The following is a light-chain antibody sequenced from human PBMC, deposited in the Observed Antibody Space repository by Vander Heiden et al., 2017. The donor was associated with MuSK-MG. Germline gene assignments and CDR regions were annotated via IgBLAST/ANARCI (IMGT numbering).Light chain of an antibody. CDR3: RQALQTPRT. J-gene: IGKJ1*01. Sequence: VLTQSPLSLPVTPGEPASISCRSSQSLLHSNGYNYLDWYLQKPGQSPQPLIYLGSNRASGVPDRFSGSGSGTDFTLKISRVEAEDVGVYYCRQALQTPRTFGQGTKVEIK. CDR2: LGS. CDR1: QSLLHSNGYNY. V-gene: IGKV2-28*01.